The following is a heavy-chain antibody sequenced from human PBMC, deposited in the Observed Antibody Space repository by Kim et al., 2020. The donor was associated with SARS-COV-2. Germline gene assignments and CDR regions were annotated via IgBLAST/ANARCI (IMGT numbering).Heavy chain of an antibody. Sequence: GGSLRLSCAASGFTFDDYDISWVRQAPGKGLEWVSGINWNGGSTGYADSVKGRFTISRDNAKNSLYLQMNSLRAEDTALYYCASGAAGQTFDYWGQGTLVTVSS. CDR3: ASGAAGQTFDY. CDR1: GFTFDDYD. D-gene: IGHD6-13*01. J-gene: IGHJ4*02. CDR2: INWNGGST. V-gene: IGHV3-20*04.